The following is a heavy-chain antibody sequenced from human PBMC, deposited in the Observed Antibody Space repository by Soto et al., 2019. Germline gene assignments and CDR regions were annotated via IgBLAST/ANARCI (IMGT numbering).Heavy chain of an antibody. CDR3: VHTSGAGNSACFDY. CDR2: IYWDDDK. CDR1: GFSLSTSRGG. Sequence: QITLKESGPTLVKPTQTLTLTCTFSGFSLSTSRGGVGWIRQPPGKALEWLALIYWDDDKRYSPSLKSRLTITKDTSKNQVVLTMTNMDPVDTATYYCVHTSGAGNSACFDYWGQGTLVTVSS. D-gene: IGHD6-13*01. V-gene: IGHV2-5*02. J-gene: IGHJ4*02.